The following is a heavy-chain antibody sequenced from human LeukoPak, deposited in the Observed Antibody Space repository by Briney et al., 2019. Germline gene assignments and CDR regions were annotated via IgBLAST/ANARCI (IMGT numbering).Heavy chain of an antibody. CDR1: GFTFSSYW. J-gene: IGHJ4*02. CDR2: IKQDGSEK. D-gene: IGHD3-10*01. Sequence: GGSLRLSCAASGFTFSSYWMSWVRQAPGKGLEWVANIKQDGSEKYYVDSVKGRFTISRDNAKNSLYLQTNSLRAEDTAVYYCARGRRHYGSGSYPVDYWGQGTLVTVSS. CDR3: ARGRRHYGSGSYPVDY. V-gene: IGHV3-7*03.